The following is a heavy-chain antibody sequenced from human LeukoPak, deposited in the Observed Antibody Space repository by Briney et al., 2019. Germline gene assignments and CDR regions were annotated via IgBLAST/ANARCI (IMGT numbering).Heavy chain of an antibody. J-gene: IGHJ6*03. CDR3: ARGIITGTPRYYYYMDV. CDR2: INHSGST. D-gene: IGHD1-20*01. CDR1: GGSFSGYY. V-gene: IGHV4-34*01. Sequence: SETLSLTCAVYGGSFSGYYWSWIRQPPGKGLEWIGEINHSGSTNYNPSLKSRVTISVDTSKNQFSLKLSSVTAADTAAYYCARGIITGTPRYYYYMDVWGKGTTVTVSS.